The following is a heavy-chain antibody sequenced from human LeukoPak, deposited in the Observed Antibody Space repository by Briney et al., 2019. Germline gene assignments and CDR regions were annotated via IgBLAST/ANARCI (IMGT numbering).Heavy chain of an antibody. D-gene: IGHD6-19*01. CDR2: ISYDGSNK. J-gene: IGHJ5*02. Sequence: PGGSLRLSCAASGFTFSSYAMHWVRQAPGKGLEWVAVISYDGSNKYYADSAKGRFTISRDNSKNTLYLQMNSLRAEDTAVYYCARAGGSSGWYFDWFDPWGQGTLVTVSS. V-gene: IGHV3-30*04. CDR1: GFTFSSYA. CDR3: ARAGGSSGWYFDWFDP.